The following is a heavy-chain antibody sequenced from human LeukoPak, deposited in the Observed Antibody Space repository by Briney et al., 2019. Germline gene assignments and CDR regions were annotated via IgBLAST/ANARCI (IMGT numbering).Heavy chain of an antibody. J-gene: IGHJ5*01. CDR2: IYYTGNT. V-gene: IGHV4-39*01. Sequence: SETLSLTCSVSGGSISSGSYHWGWIRQPPGQGLEWIGSIYYTGNTYYNPSPKSRLTISVDTSKNLFSLKLNSVTATDTAVYYCARWGPYGYTYGWFDYWGQGALITVSS. CDR3: ARWGPYGYTYGWFDY. CDR1: GGSISSGSYH. D-gene: IGHD5-18*01.